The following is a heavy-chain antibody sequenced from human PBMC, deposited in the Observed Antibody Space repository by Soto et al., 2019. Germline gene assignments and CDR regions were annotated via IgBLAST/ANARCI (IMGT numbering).Heavy chain of an antibody. CDR1: GFTFSSYA. J-gene: IGHJ5*02. CDR2: ISYDGSNK. V-gene: IGHV3-30-3*01. CDR3: ARQDPGTTSRGAFDP. Sequence: PGGSLRLSCAASGFTFSSYAMHWVRQAPGKGLEWVAVISYDGSNKYYADSVKGRFTISRDNSKNTLYLQMNSLRAEDTAVYYCARQDPGTTSRGAFDPWGQGTLVTVSS. D-gene: IGHD1-7*01.